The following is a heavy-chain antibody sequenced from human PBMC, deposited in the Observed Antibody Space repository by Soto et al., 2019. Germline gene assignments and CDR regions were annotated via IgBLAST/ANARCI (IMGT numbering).Heavy chain of an antibody. CDR1: GGTFSSYA. CDR2: IIPIFGTA. Sequence: QVQLVQSGAEVKKPGSSVKVSCQASGGTFSSYAISWVRQAPGQGLEWMGGIIPIFGTANYAQKFQGRVTITADESTSTAYMELSSLRSEDTAVYDCARQRRIRSLGVVPAAMAFDYWGQGTLVTVSS. CDR3: ARQRRIRSLGVVPAAMAFDY. D-gene: IGHD2-2*01. V-gene: IGHV1-69*01. J-gene: IGHJ4*02.